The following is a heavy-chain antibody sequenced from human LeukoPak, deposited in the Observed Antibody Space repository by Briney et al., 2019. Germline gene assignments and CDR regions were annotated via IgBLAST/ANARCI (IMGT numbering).Heavy chain of an antibody. Sequence: SETLSLTCTVSSGSISSSSYYWGWIRQPPGKGLEWIGSIYYSGSTYYNPSLKSRVTISVDTSKNQFSLKLSSVTAADTAVYYCATGDYYYGSGSYFDYWGQGTLVTVSS. J-gene: IGHJ4*02. D-gene: IGHD3-10*01. CDR2: IYYSGST. V-gene: IGHV4-39*07. CDR1: SGSISSSSYY. CDR3: ATGDYYYGSGSYFDY.